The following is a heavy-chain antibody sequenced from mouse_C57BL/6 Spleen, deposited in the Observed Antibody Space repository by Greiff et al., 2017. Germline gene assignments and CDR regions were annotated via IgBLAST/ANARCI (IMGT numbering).Heavy chain of an antibody. V-gene: IGHV5-17*01. D-gene: IGHD4-1*01. CDR1: GFTFSDYG. CDR3: ARPLGRYSYAMDY. CDR2: ISSGSSTI. Sequence: EVKLVESGGGLVKPGGSLKLSCAASGFTFSDYGMHWVRQAPEKGLEWVAYISSGSSTIYYADTVKGRFTISRDNATTTVFLQMTSLRSEDTAMYYCARPLGRYSYAMDYWGQGTSVTVSS. J-gene: IGHJ4*01.